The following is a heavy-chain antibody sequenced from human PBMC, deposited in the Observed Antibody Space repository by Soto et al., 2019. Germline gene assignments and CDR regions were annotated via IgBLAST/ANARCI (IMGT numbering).Heavy chain of an antibody. J-gene: IGHJ5*02. V-gene: IGHV4-39*01. CDR2: IYYTGST. D-gene: IGHD6-19*01. Sequence: QLQLQESGPGLVKPSETLSLTCNVSGDAIASSGYYWAWIRQPPGKGLEWIATIYYTGSTYYNPSLKSRVTISGDTSTNKLYLKLSSVSAADTAIYYCARDNQRLIPSWFDPWGQGTLVTVSS. CDR1: GDAIASSGYY. CDR3: ARDNQRLIPSWFDP.